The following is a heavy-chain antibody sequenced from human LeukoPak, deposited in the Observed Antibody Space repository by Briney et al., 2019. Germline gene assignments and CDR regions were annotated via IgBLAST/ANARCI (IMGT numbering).Heavy chain of an antibody. V-gene: IGHV3-23*01. D-gene: IGHD1-26*01. J-gene: IGHJ4*02. CDR1: GFTFSSYA. CDR2: ISGSGGST. CDR3: AEASGSYFERSYFDY. Sequence: PGGSLRLSCAASGFTFSSYAMSWVRQAPGKGLEWVSAISGSGGSTYYADSVKGRFTISRDNSKNTLYLQMNSLRAEDTAVYYCAEASGSYFERSYFDYWGQGTLVTVSS.